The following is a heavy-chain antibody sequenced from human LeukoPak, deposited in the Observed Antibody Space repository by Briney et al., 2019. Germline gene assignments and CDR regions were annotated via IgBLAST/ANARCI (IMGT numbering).Heavy chain of an antibody. J-gene: IGHJ4*02. V-gene: IGHV3-33*01. Sequence: GGSLRLSCAASGFTFSSYGMHWVRQAPGKGLEWVAVIWYDGSNKYYADSVKGRFTISRDNSKNTLYLQMNSLRAEDTAVYYCARDAANYYYDSSGPHFDHWGQGTLVTVSS. CDR3: ARDAANYYYDSSGPHFDH. CDR2: IWYDGSNK. D-gene: IGHD3-22*01. CDR1: GFTFSSYG.